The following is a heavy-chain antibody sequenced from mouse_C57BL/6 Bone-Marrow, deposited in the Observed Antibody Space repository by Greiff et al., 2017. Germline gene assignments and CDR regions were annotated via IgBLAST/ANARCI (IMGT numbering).Heavy chain of an antibody. CDR2: IVPENGDT. D-gene: IGHD1-1*01. V-gene: IGHV14-4*01. Sequence: VQLKQSGAELVRPGASVKLSCTASGFNIKDDYMHWVKQRPERGLEWIGWIVPENGDTESASKFQGKATITADTSSNTAYLQLSSLTSEDTAVYYCTPVVHYWGQGTTLTASS. CDR1: GFNIKDDY. CDR3: TPVVHY. J-gene: IGHJ2*01.